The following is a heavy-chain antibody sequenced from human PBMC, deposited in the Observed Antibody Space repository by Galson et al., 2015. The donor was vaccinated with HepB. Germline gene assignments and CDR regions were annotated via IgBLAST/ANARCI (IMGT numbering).Heavy chain of an antibody. V-gene: IGHV3-30*04. D-gene: IGHD3-10*01. CDR2: ISYDGSNK. J-gene: IGHJ4*02. Sequence: SLRLSCAASGFTFSSYAMHWVRQAPGKGLEWVAVISYDGSNKYYADSVKGRFTISRDNSKNTLYLQMNSLRAEDTAVYYCARARLWFGELFGSMNLDYWGQGTLVTVSS. CDR1: GFTFSSYA. CDR3: ARARLWFGELFGSMNLDY.